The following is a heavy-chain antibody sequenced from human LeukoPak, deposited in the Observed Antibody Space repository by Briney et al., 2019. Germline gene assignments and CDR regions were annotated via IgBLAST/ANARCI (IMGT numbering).Heavy chain of an antibody. D-gene: IGHD2-15*01. CDR1: GGSISSSSDY. V-gene: IGHV4-39*01. CDR3: VRCHCIGSSCYTDA. CDR2: IYYSGST. Sequence: PSETLSLTCTVSGGSISSSSDYWGWIRQPPGKGLEWIGTIYYSGSTSYNSSLNSRVSIAVDTSKNHFSLKLSPVTAAETALYYCVRCHCIGSSCYTDAWGQGTLVTVSS. J-gene: IGHJ5*02.